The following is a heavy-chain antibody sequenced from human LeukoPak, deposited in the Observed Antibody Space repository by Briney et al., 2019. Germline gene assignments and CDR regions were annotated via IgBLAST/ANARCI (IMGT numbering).Heavy chain of an antibody. CDR1: GDSVGSGSHY. J-gene: IGHJ4*02. CDR3: ARHFGP. V-gene: IGHV4-39*01. Sequence: SETLSLACIVSGDSVGSGSHYWSWIRQPPGKGLEWIGNIFYSGSTYYNPSLKSRVTISVDTSKNQFSLKLNSVTATDTAVYYCARHFGPWGQGTLVTVSS. D-gene: IGHD3-16*01. CDR2: IFYSGST.